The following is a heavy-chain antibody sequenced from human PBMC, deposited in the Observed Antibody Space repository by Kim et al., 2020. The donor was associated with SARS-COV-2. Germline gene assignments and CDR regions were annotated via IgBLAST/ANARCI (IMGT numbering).Heavy chain of an antibody. CDR1: GGTFSSYA. CDR3: ARYHPPTMTIAVAGTWAWFDP. D-gene: IGHD6-19*01. V-gene: IGHV1-69*04. Sequence: SVKVSCKASGGTFSSYAISWVRQAPGQGLEWMGRIIPILGIANYAQKFQGRVTITADKSTSTAYMELSSLRSEDTAVYYCARYHPPTMTIAVAGTWAWFDPWGQGTLVTVSS. CDR2: IIPILGIA. J-gene: IGHJ5*02.